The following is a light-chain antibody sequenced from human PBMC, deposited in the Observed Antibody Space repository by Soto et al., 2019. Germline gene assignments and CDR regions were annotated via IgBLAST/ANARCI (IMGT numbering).Light chain of an antibody. J-gene: IGKJ4*01. CDR3: QQRSNR. Sequence: EIVLTQSPATLSLSPGDRAVLSCRASQSVSRSLTWYQHKTGQAPRLLIYDASTRATGIPRRFSGSGSGTDFTLTISSLEPEDFAVYYCQQRSNRFGGRAKVEIK. CDR1: QSVSRS. CDR2: DAS. V-gene: IGKV3-11*01.